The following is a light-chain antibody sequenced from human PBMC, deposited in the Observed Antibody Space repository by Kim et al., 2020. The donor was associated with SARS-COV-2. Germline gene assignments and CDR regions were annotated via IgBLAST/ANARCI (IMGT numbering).Light chain of an antibody. CDR3: QQHNDWPLT. CDR1: QSISTK. CDR2: GAS. J-gene: IGKJ4*01. V-gene: IGKV3-15*01. Sequence: EIVMTQSSATLSVSPGERATLSCRASQSISTKLAWYQQKLGQAPRLLIYGASTRATGVPARFSGSGSGTEFTLTISSLQSEDFAVYYCQQHNDWPLTFGGGTKVEVK.